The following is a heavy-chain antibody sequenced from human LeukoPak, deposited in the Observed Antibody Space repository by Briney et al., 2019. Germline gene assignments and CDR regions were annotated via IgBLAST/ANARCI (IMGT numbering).Heavy chain of an antibody. CDR2: IYYSGST. Sequence: WVRQAPGKGLEWIGSIYYSGSTYYNPSLKSRVTISVDTSKNQFSLKLSSVTAADTAVYYCARQEEEYSRELDYWGQGTLVTVSS. D-gene: IGHD6-6*01. J-gene: IGHJ4*02. CDR3: ARQEEEYSRELDY. V-gene: IGHV4-39*01.